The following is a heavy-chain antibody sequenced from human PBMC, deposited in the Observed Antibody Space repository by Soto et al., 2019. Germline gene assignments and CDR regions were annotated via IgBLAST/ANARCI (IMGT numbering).Heavy chain of an antibody. Sequence: GGSLRLSCAASGFTFSSYAMSWVRQAPGKGLEWVSSISGSGGSTYYADSVKGRFTISRDNSKNTLYLQMNSLRAEDTAVYYCAKDRDSSGYYYNWYFDLWGRGTLVT. J-gene: IGHJ2*01. CDR2: ISGSGGST. V-gene: IGHV3-23*01. CDR3: AKDRDSSGYYYNWYFDL. D-gene: IGHD3-22*01. CDR1: GFTFSSYA.